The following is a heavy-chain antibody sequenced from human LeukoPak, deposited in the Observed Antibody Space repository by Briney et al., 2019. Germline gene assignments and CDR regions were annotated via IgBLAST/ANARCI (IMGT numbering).Heavy chain of an antibody. Sequence: GGSLRLSRAASGFTFSSYAMHWVRQAPGKGLEYVSAISSNGGRTYYANSVKGRFTISRDNSKNTLYLQMGSLRAEDMAVYYCARGVSSSSDYWGQGALVTVSS. CDR3: ARGVSSSSDY. D-gene: IGHD6-6*01. CDR2: ISSNGGRT. V-gene: IGHV3-64*01. CDR1: GFTFSSYA. J-gene: IGHJ4*02.